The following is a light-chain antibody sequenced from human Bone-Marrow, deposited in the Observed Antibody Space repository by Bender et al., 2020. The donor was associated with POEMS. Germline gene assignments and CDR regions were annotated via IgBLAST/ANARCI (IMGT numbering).Light chain of an antibody. J-gene: IGLJ2*01. CDR3: QAWDSSTVV. V-gene: IGLV3-1*01. CDR2: EDS. Sequence: SYDLTQPPSLSVSPGQTASITCSGDTLGHKYACWYQQKPGQSPVLVIYEDSKRPSGIPDRFSGSNSGNTATLTISGTQAIDEADYYCQAWDSSTVVFGGGTKLTVL. CDR1: TLGHKY.